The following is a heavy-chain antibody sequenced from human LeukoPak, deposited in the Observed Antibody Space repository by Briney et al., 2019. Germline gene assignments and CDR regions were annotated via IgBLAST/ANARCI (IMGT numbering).Heavy chain of an antibody. CDR1: GGSISSGSYY. CDR2: MSYSGRT. J-gene: IGHJ4*02. V-gene: IGHV4-39*01. CDR3: ARHEGRVGYSRPFDY. Sequence: PSEALSLTCTVSGGSISSGSYYWGWVRQPPGKGLEWIGSMSYSGRTYYKPSLKSRVTISVDTPKNQFSLKLSSVPAADTAVYYCARHEGRVGYSRPFDYWGQGTLVTVSS. D-gene: IGHD5-24*01.